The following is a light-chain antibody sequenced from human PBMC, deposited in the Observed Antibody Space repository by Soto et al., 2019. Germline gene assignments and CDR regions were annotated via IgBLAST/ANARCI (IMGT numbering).Light chain of an antibody. V-gene: IGLV2-8*01. J-gene: IGLJ2*01. CDR1: SSDVGGYNY. CDR2: EVS. CDR3: SSYADSNNLV. Sequence: QSVLTQPPSASGSPGQSVTISCTGTSSDVGGYNYVSWYQQHPGKAPKLMIYEVSKRPSGVPDRFSGSKSGNTASLTVSGLHAEDEADYYCSSYADSNNLVFGGGTKVTVL.